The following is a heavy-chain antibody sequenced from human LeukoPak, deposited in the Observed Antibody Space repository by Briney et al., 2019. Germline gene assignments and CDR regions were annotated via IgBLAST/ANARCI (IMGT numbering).Heavy chain of an antibody. V-gene: IGHV3-23*01. CDR2: ISGSGGST. CDR3: AKGSDIVVVVAATDY. D-gene: IGHD2-15*01. CDR1: GFTVSSNY. Sequence: GGSLRLSCAASGFTVSSNYMSWVRQAPGKGLEWVSAISGSGGSTYYADSVKGRFTISRDNSKNTLYLQMNSLRAEDTAVYYCAKGSDIVVVVAATDYWGQGTLVTVSS. J-gene: IGHJ4*01.